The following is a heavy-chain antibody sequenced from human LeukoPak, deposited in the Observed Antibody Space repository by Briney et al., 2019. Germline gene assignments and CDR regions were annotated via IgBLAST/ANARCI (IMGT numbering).Heavy chain of an antibody. D-gene: IGHD6-6*01. CDR2: IYYSGST. V-gene: IGHV4-31*03. CDR1: GGSISSGGYY. J-gene: IGHJ5*02. CDR3: ARTEDVSSIAARRRRVTWFDP. Sequence: PSETLSLTCTVSGGSISSGGYYWSWIRQHPGKGLEWIGYIYYSGSTYYNPSLKSRVTISVDTSKNQFSLKLSSVTAADTAVYYCARTEDVSSIAARRRRVTWFDPWGQGILVTVSS.